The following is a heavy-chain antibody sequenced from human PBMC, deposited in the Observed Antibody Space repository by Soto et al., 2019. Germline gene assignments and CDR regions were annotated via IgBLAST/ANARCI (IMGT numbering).Heavy chain of an antibody. CDR1: GYTFTSYV. CDR2: ISAYNGNT. J-gene: IGHJ4*02. Sequence: QVQLVQSGAEVKKPGASVKVSCKAPGYTFTSYVISWVRQAPGQGLEWMGWISAYNGNTNNAQKLQGRVTMTTGTTASTTYMELRSLRTDDTAVYYCARYPLGTRPYYFDYWGQGTLVTVSS. V-gene: IGHV1-18*04. D-gene: IGHD3-16*01. CDR3: ARYPLGTRPYYFDY.